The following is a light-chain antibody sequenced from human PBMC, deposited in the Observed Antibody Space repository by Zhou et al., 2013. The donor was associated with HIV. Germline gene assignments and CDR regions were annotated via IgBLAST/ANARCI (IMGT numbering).Light chain of an antibody. CDR2: DAS. Sequence: EVVMTQSPATLSLSPGERATLSCRASQSVSSYLAWYQQKPGQAPRLLIDDASNRATGIPARFSGSGSGTDFTLTISSLEPEDFAVYYCQQYHNRPPALTFGGGTEVEIK. CDR3: QQYHNRPPALT. CDR1: QSVSSY. V-gene: IGKV3-11*01. J-gene: IGKJ4*01.